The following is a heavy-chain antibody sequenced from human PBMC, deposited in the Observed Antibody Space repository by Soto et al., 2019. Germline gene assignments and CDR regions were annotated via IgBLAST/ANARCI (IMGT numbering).Heavy chain of an antibody. CDR2: IYSGGST. Sequence: EVQLVESGGGLVQPGGSLRLSCAASGFTVSSNYMSWVRQAPGKGLEWVSVIYSGGSTYYADSVKGRFTISRDNSKITLYLQMNSLRAEDTAVYYCARDLSSDYGLDVWGQGTTVTVSS. CDR3: ARDLSSDYGLDV. V-gene: IGHV3-66*01. J-gene: IGHJ6*02. CDR1: GFTVSSNY.